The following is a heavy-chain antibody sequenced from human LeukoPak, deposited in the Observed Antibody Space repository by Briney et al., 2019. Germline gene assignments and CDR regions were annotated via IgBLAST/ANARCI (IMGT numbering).Heavy chain of an antibody. CDR2: IYYSGST. D-gene: IGHD2-15*01. CDR3: ARHPIGYCSGGSCRPFDY. Sequence: SETLSLTCTVSGGSISSSSYYWGWIRQPPGKGLEWIGRIYYSGSTYYNPSLKSRVTISVDTSKNQFSLKLSSVTAADTAVYYCARHPIGYCSGGSCRPFDYWGQGTLVTVSS. V-gene: IGHV4-39*01. CDR1: GGSISSSSYY. J-gene: IGHJ4*02.